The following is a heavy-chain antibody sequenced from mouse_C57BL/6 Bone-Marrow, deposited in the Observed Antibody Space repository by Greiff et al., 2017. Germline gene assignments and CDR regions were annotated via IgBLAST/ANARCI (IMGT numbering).Heavy chain of an antibody. J-gene: IGHJ3*01. V-gene: IGHV1-42*01. CDR3: ARRWD. D-gene: IGHD2-3*01. Sequence: EVKLMESGPELVKPGASVKISCKASGYSFTGYYMNWVKQSPEKSLEWIGEINPSTGGTTYNKKFKAKATLTVDKSSSTAYMQLKSLTSEDSAVYYCARRWDWGQGTLGTVSA. CDR2: INPSTGGT. CDR1: GYSFTGYY.